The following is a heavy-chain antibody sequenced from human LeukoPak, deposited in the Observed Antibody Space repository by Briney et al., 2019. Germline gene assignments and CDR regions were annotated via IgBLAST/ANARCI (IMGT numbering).Heavy chain of an antibody. CDR1: GFTFSSYA. D-gene: IGHD1-26*01. J-gene: IGHJ5*02. V-gene: IGHV3-23*01. CDR2: ISRSSSYI. Sequence: GGSLRLSCAASGFTFSSYAMSWVRQAPGKGLEWVSSISRSSSYIYYADSVKGRFTISRDNSKNTLYLQMNSLRAEDTAVYYCAKGEPYSWFDPWGQGTLVTVSS. CDR3: AKGEPYSWFDP.